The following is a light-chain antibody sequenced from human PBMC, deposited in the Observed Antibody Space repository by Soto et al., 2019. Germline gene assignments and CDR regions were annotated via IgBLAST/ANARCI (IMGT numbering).Light chain of an antibody. V-gene: IGLV2-11*01. CDR2: DVS. Sequence: QSALTQPRSVSGSPGQSVTISCTGTSSDIGSYNYVSWYQQHPGKAPKLMIYDVSKRPSGVPDRFSGSKSGNKASLTISGLQTEDEADYYCCTYAGSYLWVFGGGTKVTVL. CDR1: SSDIGSYNY. J-gene: IGLJ3*02. CDR3: CTYAGSYLWV.